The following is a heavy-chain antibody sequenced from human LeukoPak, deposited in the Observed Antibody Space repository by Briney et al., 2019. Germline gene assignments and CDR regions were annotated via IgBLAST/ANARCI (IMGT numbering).Heavy chain of an antibody. V-gene: IGHV4-34*01. CDR2: VSPGGYT. CDR1: GVSVSDYY. J-gene: IGHJ5*02. Sequence: PSETLSLTCAVSGVSVSDYYWSWIRQSPEKGLEWIGVVSPGGYTTYNPSLRSRVIISEDTSENQLSLNVTSVTAADTALYYCARIRCGRGQARCYNHWAQGSLVTVSS. CDR3: ARIRCGRGQARCYNH. D-gene: IGHD2-21*01.